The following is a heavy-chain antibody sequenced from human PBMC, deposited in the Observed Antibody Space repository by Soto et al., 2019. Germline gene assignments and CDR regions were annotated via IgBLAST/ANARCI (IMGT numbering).Heavy chain of an antibody. D-gene: IGHD2-15*01. CDR2: IWYDGSNI. CDR3: ARRYCSGGRCTRFDP. J-gene: IGHJ5*02. V-gene: IGHV3-33*01. CDR1: GLTFSTYD. Sequence: GGSLRLSCTASGLTFSTYDMHWVRQAPGKGLEWVAVIWYDGSNIHYVDSVKGRFAISRDNSESTLYLQMNSLRVEDTAVYYCARRYCSGGRCTRFDPWGQGTLVTVSS.